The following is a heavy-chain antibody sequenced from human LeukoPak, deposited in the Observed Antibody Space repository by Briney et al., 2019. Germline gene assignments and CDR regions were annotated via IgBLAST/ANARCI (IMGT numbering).Heavy chain of an antibody. CDR1: GFTFSSYA. CDR3: ARALNFDYGMNY. D-gene: IGHD3-9*01. Sequence: GGSLRLSCAAPGFTFSSYAMHWVRQAPGKGLEWVAVISYDGSSKYYADSVKGRFTISRDNSKNTLYLQMNSLRAEDTAVYYCARALNFDYGMNYWGQGTLVTVSS. J-gene: IGHJ4*02. V-gene: IGHV3-30-3*01. CDR2: ISYDGSSK.